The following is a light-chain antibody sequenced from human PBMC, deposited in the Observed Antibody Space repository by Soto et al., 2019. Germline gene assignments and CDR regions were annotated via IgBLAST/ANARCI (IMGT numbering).Light chain of an antibody. Sequence: QSVLTQPPSVTGAPGQRVTISCTGSSSDIGAGYDVNWYQQLPGTAPKLLIYGNTNRPSGVPDRFSGSKSGTSGSLAISGLQTEDAADYYCQSWDTSLSGSVFGGGTKVTVL. CDR3: QSWDTSLSGSV. CDR2: GNT. J-gene: IGLJ2*01. V-gene: IGLV1-40*01. CDR1: SSDIGAGYD.